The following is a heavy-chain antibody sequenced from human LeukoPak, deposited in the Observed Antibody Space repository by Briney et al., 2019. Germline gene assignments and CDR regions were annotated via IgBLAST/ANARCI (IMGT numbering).Heavy chain of an antibody. CDR2: IIPIFGTA. CDR1: GGTFSSYA. CDR3: ARGLTSGYPNWFDP. V-gene: IGHV1-69*05. D-gene: IGHD3-22*01. Sequence: GASVKVSCKASGGTFSSYAISWVRQAPGQGLEWMGGIIPIFGTANYAQKFQGRVTITTDESTSTAYLELSSLRSEDTAVYYCARGLTSGYPNWFDPWGQGTLVTVSS. J-gene: IGHJ5*02.